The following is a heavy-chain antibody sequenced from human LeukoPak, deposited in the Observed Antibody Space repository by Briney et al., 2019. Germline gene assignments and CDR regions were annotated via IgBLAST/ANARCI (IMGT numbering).Heavy chain of an antibody. CDR2: INPNSGDT. V-gene: IGHV1-2*02. Sequence: ASVKVSCKASGYTFTYYYLHWVRQAPGQGIAWMEWINPNSGDTNYAQKFQGRVTMTRDTSISTAHMEMSRLRSDDTAVYYCARANFLYCSSTTCLFDYWGQGTLVTVSS. D-gene: IGHD2-2*01. CDR3: ARANFLYCSSTTCLFDY. CDR1: GYTFTYYY. J-gene: IGHJ4*02.